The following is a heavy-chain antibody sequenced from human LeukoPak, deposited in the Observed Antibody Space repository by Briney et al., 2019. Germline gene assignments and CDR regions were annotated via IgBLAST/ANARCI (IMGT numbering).Heavy chain of an antibody. D-gene: IGHD4-17*01. CDR1: GFTFSSYC. V-gene: IGHV3-21*01. Sequence: KPGGSLRLSCAASGFTFSSYCMSWVRQAPGKGLEWVSSISSSTIYIYYADSVKGRFTISRDNDKSSLFLQMNSLRAEDTAVYYCARPGSVPPLGYGDKTVVYFALWGRGTLVTVSS. CDR3: ARPGSVPPLGYGDKTVVYFAL. J-gene: IGHJ2*01. CDR2: ISSSTIYI.